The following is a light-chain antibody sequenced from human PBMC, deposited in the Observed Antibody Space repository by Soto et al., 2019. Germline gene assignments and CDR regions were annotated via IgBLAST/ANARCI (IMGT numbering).Light chain of an antibody. CDR1: SSDVGRYDY. V-gene: IGLV2-11*01. J-gene: IGLJ2*01. CDR2: DVT. Sequence: QSVLTQPRSVSGSPGQSVTISCTGTSSDVGRYDYVSWYQQHPGKAPKLIVYDVTERPSGVPDRFSGSKSGNTASLTISGLQAEDEADYSCSSFAGSRVLVLGGGTQLTVL. CDR3: SSFAGSRVLV.